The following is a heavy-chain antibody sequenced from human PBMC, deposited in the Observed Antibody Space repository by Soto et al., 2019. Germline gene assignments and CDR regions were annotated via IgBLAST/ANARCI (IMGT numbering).Heavy chain of an antibody. CDR2: INGDGSNA. V-gene: IGHV3-74*01. CDR3: ARGIQYRYGMDV. Sequence: EVQVVESGGTLVQPEGSLRLSCAAAGFTFTNYWMHWVRQAPGKGLVWVSRINGDGSNAFYADPVKGRFTISRDNAKNTVYLQMNSLRAEYTAIYYCARGIQYRYGMDVWGQGTTVTVSS. J-gene: IGHJ6*02. CDR1: GFTFTNYW. D-gene: IGHD4-4*01.